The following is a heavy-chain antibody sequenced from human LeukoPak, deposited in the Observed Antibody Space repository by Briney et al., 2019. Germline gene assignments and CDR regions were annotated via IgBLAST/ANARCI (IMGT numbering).Heavy chain of an antibody. CDR2: INTSGNS. J-gene: IGHJ5*02. Sequence: SETLSLTCTGSGDSIRNYYWSWIRQPAGKGLEWIGRINTSGNSNYNPSLGSRVTMSVDTSKNQFSLNLSPVTAADTAVYYCAREGGGPRWLDPWGQGPLVTVSS. CDR1: GDSIRNYY. CDR3: AREGGGPRWLDP. V-gene: IGHV4-4*07. D-gene: IGHD6-25*01.